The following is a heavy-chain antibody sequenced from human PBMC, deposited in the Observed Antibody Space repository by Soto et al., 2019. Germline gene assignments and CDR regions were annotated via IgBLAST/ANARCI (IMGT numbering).Heavy chain of an antibody. CDR2: ITSSSSYK. Sequence: PGGSLRLSCAASGFTFSSYAIHWVRQAPGKGLEWVSAITSSSSYKYYVDSVKGRFTITRDTAKNTLYMQMNSLRAEDTAVYYCARGPRGHDYGDYYFDYWGQGTLVTVSS. CDR1: GFTFSSYA. J-gene: IGHJ4*02. V-gene: IGHV3-21*01. D-gene: IGHD4-17*01. CDR3: ARGPRGHDYGDYYFDY.